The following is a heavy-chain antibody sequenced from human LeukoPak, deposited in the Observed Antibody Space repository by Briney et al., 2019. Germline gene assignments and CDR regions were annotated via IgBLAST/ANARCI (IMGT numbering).Heavy chain of an antibody. Sequence: GGSLRLSCVASGFSFSSDGMSWVRQAPGRGLEWVSGILGGAGSTYYADSVKGRFTISRDNSKNTLYLQVNSLRAEDTAVYYCARHLLWFGELSGGFDYWGQGTLVTVSS. D-gene: IGHD3-10*01. CDR2: ILGGAGST. CDR1: GFSFSSDG. V-gene: IGHV3-23*01. CDR3: ARHLLWFGELSGGFDY. J-gene: IGHJ4*02.